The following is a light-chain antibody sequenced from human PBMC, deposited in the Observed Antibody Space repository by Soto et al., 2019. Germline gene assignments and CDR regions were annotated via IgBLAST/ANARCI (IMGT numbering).Light chain of an antibody. CDR1: QGISNY. CDR3: QKYDSAPWT. Sequence: DIQMTQSPSSLSASVRDRVTITCRASQGISNYLAWYQQKPGKVPKLLIYAASTLQSGVPSRFSGSGSGTNFTLTISSLQPEDVATYYCQKYDSAPWTFGKGPKVEIK. V-gene: IGKV1-27*01. J-gene: IGKJ1*01. CDR2: AAS.